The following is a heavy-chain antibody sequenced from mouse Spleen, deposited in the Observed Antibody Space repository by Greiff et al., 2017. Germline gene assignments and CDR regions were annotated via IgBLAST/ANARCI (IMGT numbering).Heavy chain of an antibody. J-gene: IGHJ2*01. CDR3: ARSYYGSSYERYFDY. CDR2: IDPSDSYT. D-gene: IGHD1-1*01. Sequence: QVQLQQPGAELVMPGASVKLSCKASGYTFTSYWMHWVKQRPGQGLEWIGEIDPSDSYTNYNQKFKGKATLTVDKSSSTAYMQLSSLTSEDSAVYYCARSYYGSSYERYFDYWGQGTTLTVSS. CDR1: GYTFTSYW. V-gene: IGHV1-69*01.